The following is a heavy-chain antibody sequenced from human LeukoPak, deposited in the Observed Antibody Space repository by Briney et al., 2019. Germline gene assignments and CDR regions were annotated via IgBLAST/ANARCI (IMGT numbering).Heavy chain of an antibody. V-gene: IGHV3-23*01. J-gene: IGHJ4*02. CDR1: GITFSNYA. Sequence: GGSLRLSCVASGITFSNYAVSWVRQAPEKGLDWVSVISGSAHKIRYADSVKGRFTISRDNSENIVYLQMNNLRVEDTAVYYCAGRLTGYRSGYVHWGQGTLVTVSS. CDR3: AGRLTGYRSGYVH. CDR2: ISGSAHKI. D-gene: IGHD5-18*01.